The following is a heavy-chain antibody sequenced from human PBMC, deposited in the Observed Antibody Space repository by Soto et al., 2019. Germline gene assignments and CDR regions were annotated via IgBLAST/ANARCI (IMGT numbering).Heavy chain of an antibody. J-gene: IGHJ6*02. Sequence: LRLSCAASEFTFSSYWMHWVRQAPGQRPVWVARINSDGRSTSYAASGKGRLTLSRHNAKKTLYLQMKSLRAEDTAVYYCARIYGAAGYYGMDVWGQGTTVTVSS. CDR2: INSDGRST. D-gene: IGHD3-10*01. V-gene: IGHV3-74*01. CDR1: EFTFSSYW. CDR3: ARIYGAAGYYGMDV.